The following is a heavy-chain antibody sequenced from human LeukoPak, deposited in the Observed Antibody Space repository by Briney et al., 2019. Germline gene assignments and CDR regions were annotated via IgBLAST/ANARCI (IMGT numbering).Heavy chain of an antibody. CDR3: ARGQRAHVEWSPYMDV. J-gene: IGHJ6*04. Sequence: GGSLRLSCAASGFTFSSYWMHWVRQAPGKGLVWVSRINSDGSSTTYADSVKGRFTISRDNSKNTLYLQMNSLRAADTAVYYCARGQRAHVEWSPYMDVWGKGTTVTVSS. CDR1: GFTFSSYW. V-gene: IGHV3-74*01. D-gene: IGHD3-3*01. CDR2: INSDGSST.